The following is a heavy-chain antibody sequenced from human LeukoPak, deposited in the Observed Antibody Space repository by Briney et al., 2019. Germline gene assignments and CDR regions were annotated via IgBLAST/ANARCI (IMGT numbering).Heavy chain of an antibody. Sequence: ASVTVSCKASGYTFTSYDINWVRQATGQGLEWMGWMNPNSGNTGYAQKFQGRVTMTRNTSISTAYMELSSLRSEDTAVCYCARNQDYAEARDDYWGQGTLVTVSS. V-gene: IGHV1-8*01. J-gene: IGHJ4*02. CDR1: GYTFTSYD. CDR3: ARNQDYAEARDDY. D-gene: IGHD4-17*01. CDR2: MNPNSGNT.